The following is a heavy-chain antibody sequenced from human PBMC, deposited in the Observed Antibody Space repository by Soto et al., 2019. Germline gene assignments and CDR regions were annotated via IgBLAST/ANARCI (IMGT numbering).Heavy chain of an antibody. J-gene: IGHJ6*02. CDR3: ARDKELLQLGGNYYYILDV. Sequence: QVQLEQSGAEVKQTGSSVRVSCKASGGTFSNSAISWVRQAPGQGLEWMGGIMPIFRTPDYAQKFQGRVTISADESTSTAYMELNGLRSDDTAVYYCARDKELLQLGGNYYYILDVWGQGTTVTVSS. CDR2: IMPIFRTP. D-gene: IGHD2-15*01. CDR1: GGTFSNSA. V-gene: IGHV1-69*12.